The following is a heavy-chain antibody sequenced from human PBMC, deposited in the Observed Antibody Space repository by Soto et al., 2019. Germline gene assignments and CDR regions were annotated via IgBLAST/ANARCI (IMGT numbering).Heavy chain of an antibody. D-gene: IGHD3-10*01. CDR1: KYTFISYH. CDR3: ARDISLSMVRGVISH. V-gene: IGHV1-46*01. CDR2: INPSGAYT. J-gene: IGHJ4*02. Sequence: QVQLVQSGAEVKKPGASVKVSCKASKYTFISYHMHWVRQAPGQGLEWLGIINPSGAYTSSAQKFQGRGTRTRDTSTSTVYMELSSLRSEDTAMYYCARDISLSMVRGVISHWGQGTLVTVSS.